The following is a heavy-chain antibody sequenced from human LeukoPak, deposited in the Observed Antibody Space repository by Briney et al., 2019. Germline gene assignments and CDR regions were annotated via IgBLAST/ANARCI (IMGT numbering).Heavy chain of an antibody. CDR3: AKVRYGVVVITPNYFDY. V-gene: IGHV3-23*01. Sequence: GGSLRLSCAASGFTFSNSAMSWVRQAPGKGLEWVSTISGSGGSTYYADSVKGRFAISRDNSKSTLYLQINSLRAEDTAIYYCAKVRYGVVVITPNYFDYWGQGTLVTVSS. J-gene: IGHJ4*02. D-gene: IGHD3-22*01. CDR2: ISGSGGST. CDR1: GFTFSNSA.